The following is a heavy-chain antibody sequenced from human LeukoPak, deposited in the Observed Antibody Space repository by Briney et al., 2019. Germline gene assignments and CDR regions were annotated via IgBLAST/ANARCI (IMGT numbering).Heavy chain of an antibody. D-gene: IGHD3-3*01. V-gene: IGHV3-73*01. J-gene: IGHJ4*02. CDR3: ARRDDFWSGYSFDY. Sequence: GGSLRLSCAASGFTFSSYAMSWVRQASGKGLEWVGRIRSKANSYATAYAASVKGRFTISRDDSKNTAYLQMNSLKTEDTAVYYCARRDDFWSGYSFDYWGQGTLVTVSS. CDR1: GFTFSSYA. CDR2: IRSKANSYAT.